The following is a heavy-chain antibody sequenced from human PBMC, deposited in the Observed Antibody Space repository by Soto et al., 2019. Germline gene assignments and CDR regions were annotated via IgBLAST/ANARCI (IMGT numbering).Heavy chain of an antibody. D-gene: IGHD6-19*01. CDR2: IYHSGST. CDR3: ARVSSGWSFYYYGMDV. V-gene: IGHV4-4*02. Sequence: PSETLSLTCAVSGGSISSSNWWSCVRQPPGKGLEWIGEIYHSGSTNYNPSLKSRVTISVDKSKNQFSLKLSSVTAADTAVYYCARVSSGWSFYYYGMDVWGQGTTVTVSS. J-gene: IGHJ6*02. CDR1: GGSISSSNW.